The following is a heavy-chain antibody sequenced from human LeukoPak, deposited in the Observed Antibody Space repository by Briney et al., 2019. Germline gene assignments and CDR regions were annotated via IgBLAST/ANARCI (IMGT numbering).Heavy chain of an antibody. CDR1: GYTFTIYG. D-gene: IGHD2-21*02. J-gene: IGHJ4*02. CDR2: ISAYNGNT. Sequence: GATAKAFCNTSGYTFTIYGITRVRQAPRQGLERMGWISAYNGNTNSAQKLQGRVTMTTDTSTSTAYMELRSLRSDDTAVYYCARDPLAYCGGDCYHRFFGYWGQGTLVTVSS. CDR3: ARDPLAYCGGDCYHRFFGY. V-gene: IGHV1-18*01.